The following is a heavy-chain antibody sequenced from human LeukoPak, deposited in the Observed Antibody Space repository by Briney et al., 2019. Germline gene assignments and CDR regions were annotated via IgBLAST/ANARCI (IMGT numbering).Heavy chain of an antibody. V-gene: IGHV3-30-3*01. Sequence: GGSLRLSCAASGFTFSSYAMHWVRQAPGKGLEWVAVISYDGSNKYYADSVKGRFTISRDNSKNTLYLQMNSLRAEDTAVYYCARLGPGRYDSSGYDDYWGQGTLVTVSS. CDR2: ISYDGSNK. J-gene: IGHJ4*02. D-gene: IGHD3-22*01. CDR1: GFTFSSYA. CDR3: ARLGPGRYDSSGYDDY.